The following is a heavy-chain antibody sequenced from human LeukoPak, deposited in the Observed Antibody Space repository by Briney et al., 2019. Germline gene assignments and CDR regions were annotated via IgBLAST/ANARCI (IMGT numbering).Heavy chain of an antibody. D-gene: IGHD2-2*01. CDR2: IIPIFGTA. J-gene: IGHJ6*03. Sequence: SVKVSCKTSGGTFSSSYAISWVRQAPGQGLECMGGIIPIFGTANSAQKFQGRVTITADESTSTAYMELSSLRSEDTAMYYCARDQWNSGVPVPPYYMDVWGKGTTVTVSS. CDR1: GGTFSSSYA. CDR3: ARDQWNSGVPVPPYYMDV. V-gene: IGHV1-69*13.